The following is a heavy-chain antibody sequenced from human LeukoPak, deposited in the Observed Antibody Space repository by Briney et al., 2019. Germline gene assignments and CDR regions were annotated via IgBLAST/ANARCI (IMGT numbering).Heavy chain of an antibody. CDR1: GGTFSSYA. CDR3: ARDQGPPGIAAAGTLY. J-gene: IGHJ4*02. V-gene: IGHV1-69*04. CDR2: IIPILGIA. D-gene: IGHD6-13*01. Sequence: GASVKVSCKASGGTFSSYAISWVRQAPGQGLERMGRIIPILGIANYAQKFQGRVTITADKSTSTAYMELSSLRSEDTAVYYCARDQGPPGIAAAGTLYWGQGTLVTVSS.